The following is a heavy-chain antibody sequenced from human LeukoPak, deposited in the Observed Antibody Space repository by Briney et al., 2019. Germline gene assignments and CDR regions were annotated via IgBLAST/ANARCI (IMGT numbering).Heavy chain of an antibody. CDR2: ISGSGGST. D-gene: IGHD6-13*01. CDR3: AKSKDSSSRPDGFDI. J-gene: IGHJ3*02. V-gene: IGHV3-23*01. Sequence: GRSLRLSCAASGITFRRYDMSWVRQAPGKGLEWVSTISGSGGSTYYADSVKGRFTISRDNSKNTLYLQMHSLRAEDTAVYYCAKSKDSSSRPDGFDIWGQGTMVTVSS. CDR1: GITFRRYD.